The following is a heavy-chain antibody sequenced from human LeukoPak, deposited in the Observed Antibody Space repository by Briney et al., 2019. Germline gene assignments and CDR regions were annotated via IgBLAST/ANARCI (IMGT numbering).Heavy chain of an antibody. J-gene: IGHJ3*02. Sequence: SETLSLTCTVSGGSISSYYWSWIRQPPGEGLEWIGYIYYSGSTNYNPSLKSRVTISVDTSKNQFSLKLSSVTAADTAVYYCARHGHTLSSSWYGYAFDIWGQGTMVTVSS. CDR1: GGSISSYY. CDR2: IYYSGST. CDR3: ARHGHTLSSSWYGYAFDI. D-gene: IGHD6-13*01. V-gene: IGHV4-59*08.